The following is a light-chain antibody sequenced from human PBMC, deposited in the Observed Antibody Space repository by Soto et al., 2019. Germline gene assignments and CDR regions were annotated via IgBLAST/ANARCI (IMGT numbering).Light chain of an antibody. J-gene: IGLJ3*02. V-gene: IGLV2-23*01. CDR3: CSYAGSSTLV. CDR1: SSDVGSYNL. CDR2: EGT. Sequence: QSVLTQPASVSGSPGQSITISCTGTSSDVGSYNLVSWYQQHPGKAPKFMIYEGTKRPSGVSNRFSGSKSGNTASLTISGLQAEDEADYYCCSYAGSSTLVFGGGTQLTVL.